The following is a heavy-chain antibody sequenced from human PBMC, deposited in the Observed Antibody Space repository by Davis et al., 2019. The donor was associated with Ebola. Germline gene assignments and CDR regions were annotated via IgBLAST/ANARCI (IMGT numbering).Heavy chain of an antibody. CDR3: TRQAFGSSTSCLGY. J-gene: IGHJ4*02. V-gene: IGHV3-73*01. Sequence: GESLKISCAASGFSFSGSAIHWVRQASGKGLEWIGRIRSKPNDYATAYAASVKGRFTISRDDSKNTAYLQMNSLKTEDTAVYYCTRQAFGSSTSCLGYWGQGTLVTVSS. D-gene: IGHD2-2*01. CDR1: GFSFSGSA. CDR2: IRSKPNDYAT.